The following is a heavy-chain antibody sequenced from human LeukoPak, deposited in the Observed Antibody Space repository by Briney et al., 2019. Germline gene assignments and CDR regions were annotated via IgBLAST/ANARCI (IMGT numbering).Heavy chain of an antibody. CDR3: VVVVEPPDSDGFDV. D-gene: IGHD1-14*01. CDR1: GFTFGNFW. J-gene: IGHJ3*01. Sequence: LGGSMRLSCAAAGFTFGNFWVHWGRQAPGKGLVWVSLINADGSTTTYADSVKGRFTISRHNARNTLSLQMNSLTIEDTAVYYCVVVVEPPDSDGFDVWGQGTMITVSS. CDR2: INADGSTT. V-gene: IGHV3-74*01.